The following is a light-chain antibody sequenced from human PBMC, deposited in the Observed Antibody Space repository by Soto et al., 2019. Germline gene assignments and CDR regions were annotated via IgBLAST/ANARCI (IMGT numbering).Light chain of an antibody. V-gene: IGKV3-15*01. Sequence: ETVMTQSPATLSVSPGERATLSCRASQSVSTNLAWYQQKPGQAPRLLIYGTSTRATGIPARFSGSGSGTEFTLTISSLQSEDFSVYYCQQYNNWPLTFGGGTSVEIK. J-gene: IGKJ4*01. CDR2: GTS. CDR1: QSVSTN. CDR3: QQYNNWPLT.